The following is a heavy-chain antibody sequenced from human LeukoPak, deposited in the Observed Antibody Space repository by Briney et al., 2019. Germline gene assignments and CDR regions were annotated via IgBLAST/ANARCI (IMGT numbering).Heavy chain of an antibody. J-gene: IGHJ4*02. Sequence: PSETLSLTCAVYGGXFSGYYCSWIRQPPGKGLEWIGEINHSGSTKYNPSLKSRVTISVDTSKNQFSLKLSSVTAADTAMYYCARASPEGGYYPSGSPLPVDYWGQGTLVTVSS. CDR1: GGXFSGYY. CDR2: INHSGST. V-gene: IGHV4-34*01. D-gene: IGHD3-10*01. CDR3: ARASPEGGYYPSGSPLPVDY.